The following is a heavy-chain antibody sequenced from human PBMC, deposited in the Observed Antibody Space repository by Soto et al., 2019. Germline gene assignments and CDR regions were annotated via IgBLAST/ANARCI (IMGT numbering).Heavy chain of an antibody. CDR3: AKDPYSGVLVPVAIGFDP. Sequence: GGSLRLSCAASGFTFSNYAMTWVRHCPGKGLEWVSAISGSGGSAYYADSVKGRFTISRDNSKNTLYLQMNSLRADDSGVYYCAKDPYSGVLVPVAIGFDPWGPGTLVTVSS. CDR1: GFTFSNYA. V-gene: IGHV3-23*01. CDR2: ISGSGGSA. D-gene: IGHD2-2*01. J-gene: IGHJ5*02.